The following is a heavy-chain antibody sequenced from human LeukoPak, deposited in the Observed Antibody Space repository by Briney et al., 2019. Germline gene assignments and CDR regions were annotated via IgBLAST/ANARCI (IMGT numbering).Heavy chain of an antibody. CDR1: GGSISSYY. D-gene: IGHD5-24*01. V-gene: IGHV4-59*01. CDR2: IYYSGST. Sequence: SETLSLTCTVSGGSISSYYWSWIRQPPGKGLEWIGYIYYSGSTNYNPSLKSRVTISVDTSKNQFSLKLSSVTAAVTAVYYCARVGGYNSPFVYWGQGTLVTVSS. J-gene: IGHJ4*02. CDR3: ARVGGYNSPFVY.